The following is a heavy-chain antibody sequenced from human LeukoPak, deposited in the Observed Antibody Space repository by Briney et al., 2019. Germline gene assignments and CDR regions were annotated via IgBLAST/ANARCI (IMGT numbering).Heavy chain of an antibody. CDR3: ARGSRNLY. CDR1: GFTFSDYW. J-gene: IGHJ4*02. CDR2: IQPDGSEK. D-gene: IGHD1-26*01. V-gene: IGHV3-7*04. Sequence: GGSLRLSCAASGFTFSDYWMNWVRQTPGKGLEWVANIQPDGSEKNYVDSVKGRFTISRDNAKNSLYLQMNSLRAEDTAVYYCARGSRNLYWGQGTLVTVSS.